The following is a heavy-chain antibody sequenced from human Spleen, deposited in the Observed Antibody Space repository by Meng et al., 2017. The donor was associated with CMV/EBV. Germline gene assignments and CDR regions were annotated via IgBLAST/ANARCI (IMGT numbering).Heavy chain of an antibody. D-gene: IGHD2-15*01. V-gene: IGHV1-2*02. CDR3: ARVKRYCTGGSCSSTGYYGMDV. Sequence: ASVKVSCKTSGYTFTDYFIHWVRQAPGQGLEWMGWINPNRGGTNYAQKFQGRVTMTGDTSITTAYMELSRLRSDDMALYYCARVKRYCTGGSCSSTGYYGMDVWGQGTTVTVSS. CDR1: GYTFTDYF. J-gene: IGHJ6*02. CDR2: INPNRGGT.